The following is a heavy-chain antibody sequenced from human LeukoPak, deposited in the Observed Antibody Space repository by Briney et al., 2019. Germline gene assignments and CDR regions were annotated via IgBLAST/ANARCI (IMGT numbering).Heavy chain of an antibody. J-gene: IGHJ6*02. CDR1: GGSISSSSYY. CDR2: IYYSGST. V-gene: IGHV4-39*07. Sequence: SETLSLTCTVSGGSISSSSYYWGWIRQPPGKGLEWIGSIYYSGSTYYNPSLKSRVTISVDTSKNQFSLKLSSVTAADTAVYYCARDVLRFLYGMDVWGQGTTVTVSS. CDR3: ARDVLRFLYGMDV. D-gene: IGHD3-3*01.